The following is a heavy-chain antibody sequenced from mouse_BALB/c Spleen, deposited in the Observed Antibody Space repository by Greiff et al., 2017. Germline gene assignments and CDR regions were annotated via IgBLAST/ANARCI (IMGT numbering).Heavy chain of an antibody. CDR1: GFAFSSYW. CDR2: IYPGDGDT. V-gene: IGHV1-80*01. J-gene: IGHJ3*01. Sequence: VQLQQSGAELVRPGSSVKISCKASGFAFSSYWMNWVQQRPGQGLEWIGQIYPGDGDTNYNGKFKGKATLTADKSSSTAYMQLSSLTSEDSAVYFCARRMIYYGYDGFAYWGQGTLVTVSA. D-gene: IGHD2-2*01. CDR3: ARRMIYYGYDGFAY.